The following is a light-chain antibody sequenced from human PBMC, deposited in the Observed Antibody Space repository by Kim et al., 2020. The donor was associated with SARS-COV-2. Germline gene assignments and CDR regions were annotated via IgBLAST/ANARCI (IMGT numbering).Light chain of an antibody. CDR3: VLYMGNGIWV. V-gene: IGLV8-61*01. CDR2: STN. CDR1: SGSVSTNYY. Sequence: ELTQEPSFSVSPGGTVTLTCGLSSGSVSTNYYPSWYQQTPGQAPRTLIYSTNTRSSGVPDRFSGSILGNKAALTITGAQADDESDYYCVLYMGNGIWVFGGGTKLTVL. J-gene: IGLJ3*02.